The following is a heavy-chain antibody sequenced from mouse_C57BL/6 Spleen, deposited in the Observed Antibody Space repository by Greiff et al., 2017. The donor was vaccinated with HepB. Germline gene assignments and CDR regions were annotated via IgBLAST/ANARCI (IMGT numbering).Heavy chain of an antibody. CDR1: GYTFTSYG. CDR2: IYPRSGNT. Sequence: VQLQESGAELARPGASVKLSCKASGYTFTSYGISWVKQRTGQGLEWIGEIYPRSGNTYYNEKFKGKATLTADKSSSTAYMELRSLTSEDSAVYFCASIYYDYDFDYWGQGTTLTVSS. CDR3: ASIYYDYDFDY. V-gene: IGHV1-81*01. D-gene: IGHD2-4*01. J-gene: IGHJ2*01.